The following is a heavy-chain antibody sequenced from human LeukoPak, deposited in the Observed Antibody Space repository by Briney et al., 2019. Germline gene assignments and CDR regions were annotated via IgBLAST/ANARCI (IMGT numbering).Heavy chain of an antibody. CDR2: ISAYNGNT. Sequence: ASGKFACKASGYTFTSYGISCVRQAPGQRLESRVWISAYNGNTNYPQKLQRTVTMTTDTSTSTEYMELRRPRSDDTAVYYCARDLFRFTMVRGVIIVTAPPNWFDPWGKGTLVTVFS. D-gene: IGHD3-10*01. J-gene: IGHJ5*02. V-gene: IGHV1-18*04. CDR1: GYTFTSYG. CDR3: ARDLFRFTMVRGVIIVTAPPNWFDP.